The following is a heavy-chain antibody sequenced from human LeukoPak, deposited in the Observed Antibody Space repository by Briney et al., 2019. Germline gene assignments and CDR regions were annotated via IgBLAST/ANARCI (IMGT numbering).Heavy chain of an antibody. CDR1: GGSFSGYY. CDR3: ARGRWDRCSSTSCYTRYYYYYYMDV. CDR2: INHSGST. D-gene: IGHD2-2*02. J-gene: IGHJ6*03. V-gene: IGHV4-34*01. Sequence: SETLSLTCAVYGGSFSGYYWSWIHQPPGKGLEWIGEINHSGSTNYNPSLKSRVTISVDTSKNQFSLKLSSVTAADTAVYYCARGRWDRCSSTSCYTRYYYYYYMDVWGKGTTVTVSS.